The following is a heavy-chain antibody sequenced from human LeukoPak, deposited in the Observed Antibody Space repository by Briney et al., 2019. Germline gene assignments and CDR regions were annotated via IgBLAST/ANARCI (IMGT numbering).Heavy chain of an antibody. Sequence: SETLSLTCAVYGGSFSGYYWSWIRQPPGKGLEWIGEINHSGSTNYNPSLKRRVTISVDTSKNQFSLKLSSVTAADTAVYYCARGGYDFWSGPYHMGASDIWGQGTMVTVSS. J-gene: IGHJ3*02. CDR1: GGSFSGYY. D-gene: IGHD3-3*01. V-gene: IGHV4-34*01. CDR3: ARGGYDFWSGPYHMGASDI. CDR2: INHSGST.